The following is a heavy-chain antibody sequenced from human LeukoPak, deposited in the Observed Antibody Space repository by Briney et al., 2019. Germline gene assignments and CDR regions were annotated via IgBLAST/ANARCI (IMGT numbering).Heavy chain of an antibody. CDR3: TRDPAGYAYGYSFFDY. J-gene: IGHJ4*02. D-gene: IGHD3-22*01. CDR1: GFTFGDYA. V-gene: IGHV3-49*03. CDR2: IRSETYGGTT. Sequence: GRSLRLSCTASGFTFGDYAMSWFRQAPGKGLEWVGFIRSETYGGTTEYAASVKGRFSISRDDSKSIAYLRMNSLKTEDTAVYFCTRDPAGYAYGYSFFDYWGQGTLVTVSS.